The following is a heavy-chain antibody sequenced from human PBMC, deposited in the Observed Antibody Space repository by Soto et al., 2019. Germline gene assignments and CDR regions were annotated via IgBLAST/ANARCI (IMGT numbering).Heavy chain of an antibody. D-gene: IGHD3-22*01. CDR2: IIPIFGTA. J-gene: IGHJ4*02. CDR1: GGTFSSYA. V-gene: IGHV1-69*13. CDR3: AAPDYYDSSGYYHI. Sequence: GASVKVSCKASGGTFSSYAISWVRQAPGQGLEWMGGIIPIFGTANYAQKFQGRVTITADESTSTAYMELSSLRSEDTAVYYCAAPDYYDSSGYYHIWGQGTLVTVSS.